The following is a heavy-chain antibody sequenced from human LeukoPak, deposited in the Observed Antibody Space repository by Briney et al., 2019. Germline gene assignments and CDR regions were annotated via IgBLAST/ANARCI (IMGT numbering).Heavy chain of an antibody. J-gene: IGHJ4*02. CDR2: ISYDGRKM. CDR3: TRDYYDSSGYYYLPDY. Sequence: GRSLRLSCVASGFTFSDYGIHWVRQAPGKGLEWVAVISYDGRKMKYADYVKGRFTISRDNSKDTLSLHMNTLRTEDTAVYYCTRDYYDSSGYYYLPDYWGQGTLVTVSS. D-gene: IGHD3-22*01. CDR1: GFTFSDYG. V-gene: IGHV3-30*03.